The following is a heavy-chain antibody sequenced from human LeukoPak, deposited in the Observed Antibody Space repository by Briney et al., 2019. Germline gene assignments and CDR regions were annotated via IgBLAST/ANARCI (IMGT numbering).Heavy chain of an antibody. V-gene: IGHV3-74*01. CDR1: GFXFRSYG. CDR2: ISSDGTST. J-gene: IGHJ3*02. D-gene: IGHD2-15*01. CDR3: ASPAWSDALDM. Sequence: GGSLRLSCAASGFXFRSYGIHWVRQAPGKGLVWVSRISSDGTSTTYADSLKGRFTISRDNAKNTLYLQLDSLRAEDTAIYYCASPAWSDALDMWGQGTRVTVSS.